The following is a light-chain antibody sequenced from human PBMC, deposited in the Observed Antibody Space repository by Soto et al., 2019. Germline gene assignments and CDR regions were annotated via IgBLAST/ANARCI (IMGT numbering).Light chain of an antibody. J-gene: IGKJ1*01. CDR2: GAS. Sequence: EIVLTQSPGTLSLSPGERATLSCRASQSVSSSYLAWYQQKPGQAPRLLIYGASSRATDIPDRFSGSGSGTDFTLTISRLEPEDFAVYYCQQYDSSPQTFGQGTKVDIK. CDR1: QSVSSSY. CDR3: QQYDSSPQT. V-gene: IGKV3-20*01.